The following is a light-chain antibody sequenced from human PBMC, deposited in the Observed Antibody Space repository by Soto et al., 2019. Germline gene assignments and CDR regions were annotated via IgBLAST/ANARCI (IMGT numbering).Light chain of an antibody. V-gene: IGKV3-20*01. CDR2: GAS. Sequence: EIVLTQSPGTLSLSPGERATLSCRASQSVSSTYLAWYQQKPGQAPRLLIYGASSRATGIPDRFSGSGSGTDFTLTISILEPEDFAVYYCQQYEGTFGQGTKVEIK. CDR3: QQYEGT. CDR1: QSVSSTY. J-gene: IGKJ1*01.